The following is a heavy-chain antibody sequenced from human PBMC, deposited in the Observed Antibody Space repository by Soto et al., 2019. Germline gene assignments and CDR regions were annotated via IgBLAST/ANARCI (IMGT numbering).Heavy chain of an antibody. Sequence: QVQLVQSGAEVKKPGASVKVSCKASGYTFTSYGISWVRQAPGQGLEWMGWISAYNGNTNYAQKLQGRVTMTTDTSPSPAYRELRSLRSDDTAVYYCARVEYYYDSSGPSDYWGQGTLVTVSA. D-gene: IGHD3-22*01. V-gene: IGHV1-18*01. CDR2: ISAYNGNT. CDR1: GYTFTSYG. CDR3: ARVEYYYDSSGPSDY. J-gene: IGHJ4*02.